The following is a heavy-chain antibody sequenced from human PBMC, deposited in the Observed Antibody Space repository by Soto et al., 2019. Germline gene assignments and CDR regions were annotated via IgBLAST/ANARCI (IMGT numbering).Heavy chain of an antibody. Sequence: GGSLRLSCAASGFTFSSYGMHWVRQAPGKGLEWVAVIWYDGSNKYYADSVKGRFTISRDNSKNTLYLQMNSLRAEDTAVYYCARHLPRVAAPIYYYYGMDVWGQGTTVTVSS. CDR1: GFTFSSYG. V-gene: IGHV3-33*01. CDR2: IWYDGSNK. D-gene: IGHD6-6*01. CDR3: ARHLPRVAAPIYYYYGMDV. J-gene: IGHJ6*02.